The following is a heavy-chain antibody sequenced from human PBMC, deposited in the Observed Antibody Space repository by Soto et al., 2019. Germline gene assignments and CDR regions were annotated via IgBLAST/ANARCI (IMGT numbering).Heavy chain of an antibody. CDR3: AKRQAKNWGSGAFDI. CDR1: GFTFSSYA. V-gene: IGHV3-23*01. CDR2: ISGSGGST. J-gene: IGHJ3*02. D-gene: IGHD7-27*01. Sequence: GGSLRLSCAASGFTFSSYAMSWVRQAPGKGLEWVSAISGSGGSTYYADSVKGRFTISRDNSKNTLYLQMNSLRAEDSAVYYCAKRQAKNWGSGAFDIWGQGTMVTVSS.